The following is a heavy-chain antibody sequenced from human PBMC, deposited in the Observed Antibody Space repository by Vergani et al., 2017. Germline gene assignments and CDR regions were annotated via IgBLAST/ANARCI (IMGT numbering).Heavy chain of an antibody. CDR1: GGSISSYY. CDR2: IYYSGST. CDR3: ARVYYDFGGAPRGYYYYMDV. V-gene: IGHV4-59*01. J-gene: IGHJ6*03. D-gene: IGHD3-3*01. Sequence: QVQLQESGPGLVKPSETLSLTCTVSGGSISSYYWSWIRQPPGKGLEWSGYIYYSGSTNYNPSLKSRVTISVDTSKNQISLKLSSVTAADTAVYYCARVYYDFGGAPRGYYYYMDVWGKGTTVTVSS.